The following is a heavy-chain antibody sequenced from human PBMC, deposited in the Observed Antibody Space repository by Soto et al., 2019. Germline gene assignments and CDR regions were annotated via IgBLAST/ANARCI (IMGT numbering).Heavy chain of an antibody. CDR1: GYSFHNNW. D-gene: IGHD2-2*01. CDR3: ARPCGAEYCCSSYHYSFVY. Sequence: GESPKISFNGSGYSFHNNWITWGRQVPGQGPVSMDRIDLTDSYTSYSPSFQGHISFSADRSINTSCLHWSSLSASDTAMYYCARPCGAEYCCSSYHYSFVYWGQGTPVAVSS. CDR2: IDLTDSYT. J-gene: IGHJ4*02. V-gene: IGHV5-10-1*01.